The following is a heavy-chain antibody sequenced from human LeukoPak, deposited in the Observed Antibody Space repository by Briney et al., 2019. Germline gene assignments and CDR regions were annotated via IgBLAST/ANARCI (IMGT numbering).Heavy chain of an antibody. Sequence: GGSLRLSCAASGFTFDDYAMHWIRQAPGKGLEWVSGISWNSGSIGYADSVKGRFTISRDNAKNSLYLQMNSLRAEDTALYYCAKSDCSSTSCYMWDFDYWGQGTLVTVSS. V-gene: IGHV3-9*01. CDR1: GFTFDDYA. D-gene: IGHD2-2*02. CDR3: AKSDCSSTSCYMWDFDY. CDR2: ISWNSGSI. J-gene: IGHJ4*02.